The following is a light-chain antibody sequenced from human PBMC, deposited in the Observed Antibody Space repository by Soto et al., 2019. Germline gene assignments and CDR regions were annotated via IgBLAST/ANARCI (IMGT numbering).Light chain of an antibody. CDR3: QQYHDWPLLT. Sequence: EIVMTQSPVPLSVSPGERATLSCRSSNSVSNNLSWYQQKLGQAPRLLIYGASTRATGIPARFSGSGSGAEFTLTISSLQSEDFAVYYCQQYHDWPLLTCGGGTKVEIK. CDR1: NSVSNN. V-gene: IGKV3-15*01. J-gene: IGKJ4*01. CDR2: GAS.